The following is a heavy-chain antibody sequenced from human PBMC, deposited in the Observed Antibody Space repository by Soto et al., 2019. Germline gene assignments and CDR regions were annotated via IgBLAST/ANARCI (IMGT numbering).Heavy chain of an antibody. J-gene: IGHJ5*02. V-gene: IGHV1-3*01. CDR3: VIRQVSATGIDWFEP. D-gene: IGHD6-13*01. Sequence: GSSVQVSCKASGYTFTSYGIHWVRQAPGQRLEWMGWINAANGDTKYSPKFQGRVTITRDTSASTAYMELSSLRSEDTAVYYCVIRQVSATGIDWFEPWGTGTLGKGSS. CDR1: GYTFTSYG. CDR2: INAANGDT.